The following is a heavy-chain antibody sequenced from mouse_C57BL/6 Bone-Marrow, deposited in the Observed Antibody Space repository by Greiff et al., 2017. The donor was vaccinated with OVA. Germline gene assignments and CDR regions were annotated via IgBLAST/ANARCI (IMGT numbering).Heavy chain of an antibody. V-gene: IGHV1-4*01. CDR2: IDPTNDYT. J-gene: IGHJ2*01. CDR1: GYTFTSYT. Sequence: VMLVESGAELARPGASVKMSCKASGYTFTSYTIHWVKQRPGQGLEWIGYIDPTNDYTNYNQKFKGKATLTADKSSSTAYMQLSSLTSEDSAVYYCTRGYYFDYCGQGTTLTVSS. CDR3: TRGYYFDY.